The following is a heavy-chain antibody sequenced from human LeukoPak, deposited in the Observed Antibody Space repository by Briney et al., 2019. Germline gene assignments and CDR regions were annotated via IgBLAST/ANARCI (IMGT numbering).Heavy chain of an antibody. Sequence: TSQTLSLTCTVSGGSISSGGYYWSWIRQHPGKGLEWIGYIYYSGSTYYNPSLKSRVTISVDTSKNQFSLKLSSVTAADTAVYYCASDRDRAVDYWGQGTLVTVSS. V-gene: IGHV4-31*03. CDR2: IYYSGST. J-gene: IGHJ4*02. CDR3: ASDRDRAVDY. CDR1: GGSISSGGYY.